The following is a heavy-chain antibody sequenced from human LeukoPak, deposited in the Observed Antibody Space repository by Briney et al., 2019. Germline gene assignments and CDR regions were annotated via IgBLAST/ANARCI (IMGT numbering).Heavy chain of an antibody. CDR1: GCTLSYYA. CDR2: LYGSGGVT. D-gene: IGHD6-25*01. CDR3: AKARGPAATHPDY. Sequence: GGSLRLSCAASGCTLSYYAMTWLRQAPGKGLEWVSALYGSGGVTFYADSVKGRFTISRDDSKNTLYLQMNSLMAEDTAVYYCAKARGPAATHPDYWGQGTLVTVSS. V-gene: IGHV3-23*01. J-gene: IGHJ4*02.